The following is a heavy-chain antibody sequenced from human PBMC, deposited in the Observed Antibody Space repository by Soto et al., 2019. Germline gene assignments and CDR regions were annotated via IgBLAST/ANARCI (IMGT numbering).Heavy chain of an antibody. V-gene: IGHV4-4*02. Sequence: SETLSLTCAVSGGSISSINWWSWVRQPPGKGLEWIGEIYHSGSTNYNPPLKSRVTISVDKSKNQFSLKLSSVTAADTAVYYCARNIAARDYYGMDVWGQGTTVTVSS. CDR2: IYHSGST. CDR3: ARNIAARDYYGMDV. CDR1: GGSISSINW. J-gene: IGHJ6*02. D-gene: IGHD6-6*01.